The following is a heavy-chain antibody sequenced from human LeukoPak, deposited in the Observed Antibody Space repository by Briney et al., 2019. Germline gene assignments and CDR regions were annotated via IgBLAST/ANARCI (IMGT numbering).Heavy chain of an antibody. D-gene: IGHD1-7*01. V-gene: IGHV4-4*02. CDR3: ATRTTYNWNYYWFDP. CDR1: GGSIGSSNW. CDR2: IYHTGNT. J-gene: IGHJ5*02. Sequence: SETLSLTCAVSGGSIGSSNWWSWVRQPPGKGLEGIGEIYHTGNTNYNPSLKSRVTISVDKSKNQLSLKLSSVTAADTAVYYCATRTTYNWNYYWFDPWGQGTLVTVSS.